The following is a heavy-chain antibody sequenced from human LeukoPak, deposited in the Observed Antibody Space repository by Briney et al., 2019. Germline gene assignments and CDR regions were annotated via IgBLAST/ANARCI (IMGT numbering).Heavy chain of an antibody. V-gene: IGHV1-69*01. Sequence: GSSVKVSCKASGGTFSSYAISWVRQAPGQGLEWMGGIIPIFGTANYAQKFQGRVTITADESTSTAYMELSSLRSEDTAVYYCASPLSLSSSSEVSGMDVWGQGTTVTVSS. D-gene: IGHD6-6*01. J-gene: IGHJ6*02. CDR1: GGTFSSYA. CDR2: IIPIFGTA. CDR3: ASPLSLSSSSEVSGMDV.